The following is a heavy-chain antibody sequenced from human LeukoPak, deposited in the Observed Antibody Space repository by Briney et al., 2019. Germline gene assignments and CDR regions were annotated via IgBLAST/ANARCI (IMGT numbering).Heavy chain of an antibody. Sequence: GGSLRLSCAASGLFVSDNYMSWVRQAPGRGLEWVSVIYSGGGTPYADSVKGRFTISRDNSKNTLYLQMNSLRAEDTAVYYCAKVPVAGTLSPLAWGQGTLVTVSS. CDR2: IYSGGGT. CDR3: AKVPVAGTLSPLA. CDR1: GLFVSDNY. V-gene: IGHV3-53*01. J-gene: IGHJ4*02. D-gene: IGHD6-19*01.